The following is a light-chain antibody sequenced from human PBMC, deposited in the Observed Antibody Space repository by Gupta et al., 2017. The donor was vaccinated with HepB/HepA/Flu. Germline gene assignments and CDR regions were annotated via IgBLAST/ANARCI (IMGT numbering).Light chain of an antibody. CDR2: LENSVSS. CDR3: ETCDSNSYV. CDR1: SGHNNYI. V-gene: IGLV4-60*03. Sequence: QPVLPHSSSASASLGSSVKLTCTLSSGHNNYIIAWHKQQPGNAPQYLMKLENSVSSNTRSGVPDRFSGSGSAADRDLTISHVQAEDEDYYDCETCDSNSYVFGTGTKVTVL. J-gene: IGLJ1*01.